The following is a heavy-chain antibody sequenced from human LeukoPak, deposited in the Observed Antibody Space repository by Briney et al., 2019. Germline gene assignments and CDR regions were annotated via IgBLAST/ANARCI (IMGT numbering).Heavy chain of an antibody. CDR1: GFTFSSFA. V-gene: IGHV3-23*01. D-gene: IGHD5-18*01. Sequence: GGSLRLSCAASGFTFSSFAMVWVRQPPGKGLEWVSSIFNGGGEIHYADSVKGRFTISRDNSKNTLYLQMNSLRAEDTAVYYCAKSGNSGAFDYWGQGTLVTVSS. J-gene: IGHJ4*02. CDR3: AKSGNSGAFDY. CDR2: IFNGGGEI.